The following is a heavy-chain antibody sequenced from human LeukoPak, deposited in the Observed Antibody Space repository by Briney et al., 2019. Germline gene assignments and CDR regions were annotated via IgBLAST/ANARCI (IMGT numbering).Heavy chain of an antibody. Sequence: GVSLRLSCAASGFTFSGYGIHWVRQAPGKGLEWVAFLSYDGSNKFYADSVKGRFTISRDNSETTLYLRMNSLRAEDTAVYYCARALYNNGWYYFDYWGQGTLVTVSS. V-gene: IGHV3-33*01. J-gene: IGHJ4*02. CDR3: ARALYNNGWYYFDY. CDR1: GFTFSGYG. D-gene: IGHD6-19*01. CDR2: LSYDGSNK.